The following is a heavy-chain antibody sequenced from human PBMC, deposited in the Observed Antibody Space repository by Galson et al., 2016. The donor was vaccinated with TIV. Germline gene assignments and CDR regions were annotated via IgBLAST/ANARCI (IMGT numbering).Heavy chain of an antibody. CDR3: ARGPAENY. V-gene: IGHV1-69*10. J-gene: IGHJ4*02. CDR2: ITPILNIA. Sequence: VKVSCKASGGTYSSYGISWVRQAPGQGLEWMGRITPILNIANYAQEFQGRVTITADESTSTVYMELNSLRSDDTAVYYCARGPAENYWGQGTLVTVSS. CDR1: GGTYSSYG.